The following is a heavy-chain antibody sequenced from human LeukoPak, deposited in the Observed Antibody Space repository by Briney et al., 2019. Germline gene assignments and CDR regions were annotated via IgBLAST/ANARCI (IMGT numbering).Heavy chain of an antibody. CDR1: GYTFTSYY. Sequence: ASVKVSCKASGYTFTSYYMHWVRQAPRQGLEWMGIINPSGGSTSYAQKFQGRVTMTRDTPTSTVYMELSSLRSEDTAVYYCARSHGVASDFDYWGQGTLVTVSS. V-gene: IGHV1-46*03. CDR2: INPSGGST. J-gene: IGHJ4*02. D-gene: IGHD2-8*01. CDR3: ARSHGVASDFDY.